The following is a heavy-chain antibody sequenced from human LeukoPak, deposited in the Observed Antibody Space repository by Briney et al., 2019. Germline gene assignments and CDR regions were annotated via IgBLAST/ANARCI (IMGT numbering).Heavy chain of an antibody. CDR2: ISTSGGST. V-gene: IGHV3-23*01. CDR3: ARDRSGSSSVDDAFDI. CDR1: EFTFSNYG. J-gene: IGHJ3*02. Sequence: PGGSLRLSCAASEFTFSNYGMTWVRQAPGKGLEWVSSISTSGGSTYYADSVKGRFTISRDNSKNTLYLQMNSLRVEDTAVYYCARDRSGSSSVDDAFDIWGQGIMVTVSS. D-gene: IGHD1-26*01.